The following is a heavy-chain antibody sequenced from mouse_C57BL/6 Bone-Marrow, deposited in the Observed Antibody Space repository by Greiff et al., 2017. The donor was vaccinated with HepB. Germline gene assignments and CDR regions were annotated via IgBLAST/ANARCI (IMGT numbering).Heavy chain of an antibody. V-gene: IGHV7-3*01. Sequence: DVQLVESGGGLVQPGGSLSLSCAASGFTFTDYYMSWVRQPPGKALEWLGFIRNKANGYTTEYSASVKGRFTISRDNSQSILYLQMNALRAEDSATYYCARHYGTDFDYWGQGTTLTVSS. CDR2: IRNKANGYTT. J-gene: IGHJ2*01. CDR1: GFTFTDYY. CDR3: ARHYGTDFDY. D-gene: IGHD1-1*01.